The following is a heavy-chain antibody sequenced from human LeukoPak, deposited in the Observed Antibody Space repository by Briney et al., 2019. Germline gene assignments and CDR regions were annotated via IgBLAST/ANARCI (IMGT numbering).Heavy chain of an antibody. CDR1: GFTFSSYE. J-gene: IGHJ3*02. CDR3: AKGAAYCGGDCYSGAFDI. CDR2: ISSSGSTI. V-gene: IGHV3-48*03. Sequence: PGGSLRLSCAASGFTFSSYEMNWVRQAPGKGLEWVSYISSSGSTIYYADSVKGRFTISRDNAKNSLYLQMNSLRAEDMALYYCAKGAAYCGGDCYSGAFDIWGQGTMVTVSS. D-gene: IGHD2-21*01.